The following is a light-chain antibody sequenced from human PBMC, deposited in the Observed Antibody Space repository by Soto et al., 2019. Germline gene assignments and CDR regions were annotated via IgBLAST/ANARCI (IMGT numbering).Light chain of an antibody. J-gene: IGKJ5*01. CDR1: QSVSSSS. Sequence: ETVLTQSPGTLSLSPGERATLSCRASQSVSSSSLAWYQQRPGQAPRLLIYGTSSRATGIPDRFSGSGSGTDFTLTISRLEPEDFAVYFCQRYKNWPLFGQGTRLEI. CDR3: QRYKNWPL. CDR2: GTS. V-gene: IGKV3-20*01.